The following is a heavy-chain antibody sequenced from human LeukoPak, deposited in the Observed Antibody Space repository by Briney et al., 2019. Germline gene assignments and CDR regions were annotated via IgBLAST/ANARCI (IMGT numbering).Heavy chain of an antibody. D-gene: IGHD4-11*01. CDR1: GYTFTGYY. CDR2: INPNSGGT. CDR3: ARDQMTTLTNSLGY. Sequence: GASVKVSCKASGYTFTGYYMHWVRQAPGQGLEWMGWINPNSGGTNYAQKFQGRVTMTRDTSISTVYMGLSRLRSDDMAVYYCARDQMTTLTNSLGYWGQGTLVTVSS. V-gene: IGHV1-2*02. J-gene: IGHJ4*02.